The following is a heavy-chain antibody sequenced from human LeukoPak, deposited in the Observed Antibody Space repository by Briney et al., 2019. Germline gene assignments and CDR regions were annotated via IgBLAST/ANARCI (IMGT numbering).Heavy chain of an antibody. CDR3: ARGSGSYYPRSDY. CDR2: IWYDGSNK. Sequence: PGGSLRLSCAASGFTFSSYGMHWVRQAPGKGLEWVAVIWYDGSNKYHADSVKGRFTISRDNSKNTLYLQMNSLRAEDTAVYYCARGSGSYYPRSDYWGQGTLVTVSS. V-gene: IGHV3-33*01. J-gene: IGHJ4*02. CDR1: GFTFSSYG. D-gene: IGHD1-26*01.